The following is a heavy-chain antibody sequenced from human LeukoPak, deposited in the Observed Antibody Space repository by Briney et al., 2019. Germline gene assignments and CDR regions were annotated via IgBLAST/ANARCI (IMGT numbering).Heavy chain of an antibody. V-gene: IGHV4-59*01. Sequence: PSETLSLTCTVSGGSINSYYWSWIRQPPGKGLEWIGYVAYSGSTNYNPSLKSRVTISLDTSKSQFSLKLSSVTAADTAVYYCARTVSGYYFNAWGPGTLVTVSS. J-gene: IGHJ5*02. D-gene: IGHD5-12*01. CDR2: VAYSGST. CDR1: GGSINSYY. CDR3: ARTVSGYYFNA.